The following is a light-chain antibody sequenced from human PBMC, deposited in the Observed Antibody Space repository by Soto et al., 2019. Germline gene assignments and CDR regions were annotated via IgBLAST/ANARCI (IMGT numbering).Light chain of an antibody. CDR2: EVT. J-gene: IGLJ3*02. V-gene: IGLV2-8*01. CDR1: SSDVGAYKY. CDR3: TSYVGTDIRV. Sequence: QSALTQPPSASGSPGQSVTISCTGTSSDVGAYKYVSWYQQYPGKAPKLMIYEVTKRPSGVPDRFSGSKSGNTASLTVSGLQAEDEGDYYCTSYVGTDIRVFGGGTKLTVL.